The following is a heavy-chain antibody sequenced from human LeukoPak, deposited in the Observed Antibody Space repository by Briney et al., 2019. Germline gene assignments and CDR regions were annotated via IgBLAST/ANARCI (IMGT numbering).Heavy chain of an antibody. CDR1: GYTFPRHD. J-gene: IGHJ6*02. V-gene: IGHV1-8*01. CDR2: MNPNSGNT. D-gene: IGHD3-10*01. CDR3: ARGLVRGGFGMDV. Sequence: ASVKVSCKASGYTFPRHDIDWVRQATGQGLEYVGWMNPNSGNTVYAQKLQGRVTMTSNTSINTPYMERSSVRAEDTAVYYCARGLVRGGFGMDVWGQGTTVTVSS.